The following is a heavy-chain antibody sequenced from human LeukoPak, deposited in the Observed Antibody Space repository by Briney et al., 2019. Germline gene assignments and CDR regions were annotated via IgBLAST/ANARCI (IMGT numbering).Heavy chain of an antibody. CDR1: GYTFSSYY. J-gene: IGHJ5*02. CDR3: ARSGYCSGGRCYSGYWFDP. D-gene: IGHD2-15*01. V-gene: IGHV1-46*01. CDR2: INPSGDST. Sequence: GASVKVSCKASGYTFSSYYMHWVRQAPGQGLEWMGIINPSGDSTTYAQKFQGRVTMTRDTSTSTVYMELSSPRSEDTAVYYCARSGYCSGGRCYSGYWFDPWGQGTLVTVPS.